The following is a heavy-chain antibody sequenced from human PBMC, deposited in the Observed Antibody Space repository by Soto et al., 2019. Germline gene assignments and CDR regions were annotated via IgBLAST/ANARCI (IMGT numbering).Heavy chain of an antibody. CDR2: IDWDDDK. CDR1: GFSLSTSGMC. J-gene: IGHJ6*02. Sequence: SGPTLVNPTQTLTLTCTFSGFSLSTSGMCVSWIRQPPGKALEWLALIDWDDDKYYSTSLKTRLTIYKDTSKNQVVLTMTNMDPVDTATYYCARINRDSSGYYPPRDYYYGMDVWGQGTTVTVSS. CDR3: ARINRDSSGYYPPRDYYYGMDV. V-gene: IGHV2-70*01. D-gene: IGHD3-22*01.